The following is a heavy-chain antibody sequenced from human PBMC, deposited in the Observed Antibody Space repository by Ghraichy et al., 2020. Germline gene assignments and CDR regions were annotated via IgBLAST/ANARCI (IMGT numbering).Heavy chain of an antibody. J-gene: IGHJ1*01. CDR3: AKFHDKGYCGITSCYPYFQH. D-gene: IGHD2-2*01. V-gene: IGHV3-23*01. CDR1: GFTFSKYA. CDR2: ISGGGDGA. Sequence: GGSLRLSCEASGFTFSKYAMTWVRQAPGKGLEWVSAISGGGDGAYYADSVKGRFTIFRDNSKNTVYLQMNNLRAEDTAVYYCAKFHDKGYCGITSCYPYFQHWGQGTLVTVTS.